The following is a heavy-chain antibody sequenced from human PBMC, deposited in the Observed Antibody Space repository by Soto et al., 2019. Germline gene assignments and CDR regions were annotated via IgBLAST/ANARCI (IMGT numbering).Heavy chain of an antibody. Sequence: GGSLRLSCAASGFTFSSYDMHWVRQATGKGLEWVSAIGTAGDTYYPGSVKGRFTISRENAKNSLYLQMNSLRAGDTAVYYCARSNEYCGGDCYGMDVWGQGTTVTVSS. CDR3: ARSNEYCGGDCYGMDV. CDR1: GFTFSSYD. CDR2: IGTAGDT. V-gene: IGHV3-13*01. J-gene: IGHJ6*02. D-gene: IGHD2-21*01.